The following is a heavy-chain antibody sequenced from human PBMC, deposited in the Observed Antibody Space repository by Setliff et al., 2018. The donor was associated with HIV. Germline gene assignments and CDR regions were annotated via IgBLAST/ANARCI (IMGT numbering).Heavy chain of an antibody. V-gene: IGHV3-15*01. J-gene: IGHJ4*02. CDR1: GFTFTDAY. CDR2: IKSKADGGTT. Sequence: TGGSLRLSCAASGFTFTDAYMTWVRQAPGKGLEWVGRIKSKADGGTTDYATPVKGRITISRDDSKKMLYLQMNSLKTEDTAIYYCATRRRGRGSWSLVDYWGQGTLVTVSS. CDR3: ATRRRGRGSWSLVDY. D-gene: IGHD2-15*01.